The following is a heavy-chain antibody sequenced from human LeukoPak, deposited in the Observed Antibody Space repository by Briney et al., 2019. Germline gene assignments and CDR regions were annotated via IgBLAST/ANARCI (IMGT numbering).Heavy chain of an antibody. D-gene: IGHD6-13*01. J-gene: IGHJ4*02. CDR2: ISSSGSTI. CDR3: ARDQGYSSRPTRFDY. Sequence: PGGSLRLSCAASGFTFSTYEMNWVRQAPGKGLEWVSYISSSGSTIYYADSVKGRFTISRDNAKNSLYLQMNSLRAEDTALYYCARDQGYSSRPTRFDYWGQGTLVTVSS. CDR1: GFTFSTYE. V-gene: IGHV3-48*03.